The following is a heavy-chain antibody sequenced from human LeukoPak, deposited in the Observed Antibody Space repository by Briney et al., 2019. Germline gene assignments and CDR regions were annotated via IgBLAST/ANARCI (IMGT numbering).Heavy chain of an antibody. J-gene: IGHJ6*02. CDR3: ARARRGRIYYYYYYGMDV. V-gene: IGHV3-53*01. CDR2: VYSDGST. Sequence: GGSLRLSCAASGFTVSSNYMSWVRQAPGKGLEWVSVVYSDGSTYYADSEKGRFTISRDNSKNTLYLQMSSLRAEDTAVYYCARARRGRIYYYYYYGMDVWGQGTTVTVSS. CDR1: GFTVSSNY. D-gene: IGHD2/OR15-2a*01.